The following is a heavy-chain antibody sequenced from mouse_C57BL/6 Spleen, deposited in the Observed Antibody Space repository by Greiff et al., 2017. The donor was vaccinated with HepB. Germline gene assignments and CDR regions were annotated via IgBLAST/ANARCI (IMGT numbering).Heavy chain of an antibody. CDR3: ARTEPFDY. J-gene: IGHJ2*01. CDR1: GFTFSDYG. V-gene: IGHV5-17*01. Sequence: EVQRVESGGGLVKPGGSLKLSCAASGFTFSDYGMHWVRQAPEKGLEWVAYISSGSSTIYYADTVKGRFTISRDNAKNTLFLQMTSLRSEDTAMYYCARTEPFDYWGQGTTLTVSS. CDR2: ISSGSSTI.